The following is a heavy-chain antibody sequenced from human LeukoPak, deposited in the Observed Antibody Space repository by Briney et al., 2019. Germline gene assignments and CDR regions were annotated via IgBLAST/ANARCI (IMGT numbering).Heavy chain of an antibody. J-gene: IGHJ6*02. CDR1: GGSFSVYY. V-gene: IGHV4-34*01. Sequence: KPAETLSLTCAVYGGSFSVYYWGWVRQPPGEGLEWIGEIIKSGSTNYNPSLKNRATILIDTSKKQISLDLYSVTAADTAVYYCARGLGFCSGGNCYPSNGVDVWGQGTTVSVSS. CDR2: IIKSGST. CDR3: ARGLGFCSGGNCYPSNGVDV. D-gene: IGHD2-15*01.